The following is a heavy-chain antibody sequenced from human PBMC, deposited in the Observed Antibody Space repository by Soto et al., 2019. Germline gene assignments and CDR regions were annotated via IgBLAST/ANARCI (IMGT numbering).Heavy chain of an antibody. CDR2: IYSGGST. Sequence: EVQLVESGGGLVQPGGSLRLSCAASGFTVSSNYMSWVRQAPGKGLEWVSVIYSGGSTYYADSVKGRFTISRDNSKNTLYLQMNSLRAEDTAVCYCARKQWLSGDFDYWGQGTLVTVSS. V-gene: IGHV3-66*01. CDR1: GFTVSSNY. D-gene: IGHD6-19*01. J-gene: IGHJ4*02. CDR3: ARKQWLSGDFDY.